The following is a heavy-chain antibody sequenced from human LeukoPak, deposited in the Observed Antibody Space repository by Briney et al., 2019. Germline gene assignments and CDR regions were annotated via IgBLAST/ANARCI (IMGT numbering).Heavy chain of an antibody. CDR2: INPNSGGT. CDR3: ARGPLGYCSSTSCPNPWDYYYYYMDV. Sequence: ASVKVSCKASGYTFTGYYMHWVRQAPGQGLEWMGRINPNSGGTNYAQKFQGRVTMTRDTSISTAYMELSRLRSDDTAVYYCARGPLGYCSSTSCPNPWDYYYYYMDVWGKGTTVTVSS. J-gene: IGHJ6*03. D-gene: IGHD2-2*01. CDR1: GYTFTGYY. V-gene: IGHV1-2*06.